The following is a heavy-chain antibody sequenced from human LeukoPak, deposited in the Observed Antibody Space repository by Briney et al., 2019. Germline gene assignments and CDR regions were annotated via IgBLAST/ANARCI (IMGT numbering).Heavy chain of an antibody. Sequence: PSETLSLTCTVSGGSISSYYWSWIRQPPGKGLEWIGYIYYSGSTSYNPSLKSRVTISVDTSKNQFSLNLTSVTAADTAVYYCARHGRCDIGTYYFDYWGQGTLVTVSS. CDR2: IYYSGST. CDR1: GGSISSYY. D-gene: IGHD2-15*01. CDR3: ARHGRCDIGTYYFDY. V-gene: IGHV4-59*08. J-gene: IGHJ4*02.